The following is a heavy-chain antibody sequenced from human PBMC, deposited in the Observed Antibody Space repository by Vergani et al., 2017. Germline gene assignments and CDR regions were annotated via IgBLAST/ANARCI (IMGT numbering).Heavy chain of an antibody. CDR2: IGSNGAST. D-gene: IGHD1-26*01. CDR1: GFTFSSYA. CDR3: VKRGAPLGVYYFDS. Sequence: EVLLVESGGGLVQPGGSLRLSCAASGFTFSSYAMHWFRQGPGKGLEYVSAIGSNGASTYSADSVKGRFTISRDNSKNTMYLQMSSLRAEDTAMYSCVKRGAPLGVYYFDSWGQGTLVTVSS. V-gene: IGHV3-64D*06. J-gene: IGHJ4*02.